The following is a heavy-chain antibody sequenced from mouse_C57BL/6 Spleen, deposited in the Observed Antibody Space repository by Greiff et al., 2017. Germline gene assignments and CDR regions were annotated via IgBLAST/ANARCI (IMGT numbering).Heavy chain of an antibody. V-gene: IGHV7-3*01. D-gene: IGHD1-1*01. CDR2: IRNTANGYTT. CDR3: ASYNYGSPFDY. Sequence: EVKLVESGGGLVQPGGSLSLSCAASGFTFTDYYMSWVRQPPGQALEWLGFIRNTANGYTTEYSASVKDRFIISRDISKNFLYLQMQALRAEDSATYYCASYNYGSPFDYWGQGTTLTVSS. J-gene: IGHJ2*01. CDR1: GFTFTDYY.